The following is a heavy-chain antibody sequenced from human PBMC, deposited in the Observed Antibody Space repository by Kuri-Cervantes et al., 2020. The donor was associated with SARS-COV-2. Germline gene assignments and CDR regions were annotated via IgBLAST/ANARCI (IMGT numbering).Heavy chain of an antibody. CDR2: ISGNNGNT. D-gene: IGHD3-22*01. Sequence: ASVKVSCKASGYTFTSYGISWVRQAPGQGLEWMGWISGNNGNTNYAQKLQGRVTMTTDTSTSTAYMELRSLRSDDTAVYYCARPTRAMIQVYDAFDIWGQGTMVTVSS. CDR3: ARPTRAMIQVYDAFDI. V-gene: IGHV1-18*01. CDR1: GYTFTSYG. J-gene: IGHJ3*02.